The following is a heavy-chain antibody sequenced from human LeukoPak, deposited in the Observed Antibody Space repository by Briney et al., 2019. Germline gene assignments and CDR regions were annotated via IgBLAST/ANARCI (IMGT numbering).Heavy chain of an antibody. D-gene: IGHD3-22*01. CDR3: ARDGLHYDTSGYLDY. CDR1: GYTFTSYD. V-gene: IGHV7-4-1*02. J-gene: IGHJ4*02. Sequence: ASVKVSCKASGYTFTSYDINWVRQATGQGLEWMGWIDTNTGNPTYAQGFTGRFVFSLDTSVSTAYLQISSLKAEDTAVYYCARDGLHYDTSGYLDYWGQGTLVTVSS. CDR2: IDTNTGNP.